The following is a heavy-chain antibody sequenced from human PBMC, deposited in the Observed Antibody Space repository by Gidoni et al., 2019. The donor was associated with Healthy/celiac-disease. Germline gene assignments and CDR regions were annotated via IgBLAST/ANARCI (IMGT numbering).Heavy chain of an antibody. CDR1: GFTFSSSW. Sequence: EVQLVESGGGLVQPGGSLRLSCAASGFTFSSSWMHWVRQAPGKGLVWVSRINSDGSSTSYADSVKGRFTISRDNAKNTLYLQMNSLRAEDTAVYYCASLGDNGDYYYYYYGMDVWGQGTTVTVSS. J-gene: IGHJ6*02. CDR3: ASLGDNGDYYYYYYGMDV. CDR2: INSDGSST. V-gene: IGHV3-74*01. D-gene: IGHD4-17*01.